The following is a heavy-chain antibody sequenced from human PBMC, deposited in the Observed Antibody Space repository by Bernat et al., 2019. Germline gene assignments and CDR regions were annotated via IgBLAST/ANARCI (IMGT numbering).Heavy chain of an antibody. CDR1: GGTFSSYA. D-gene: IGHD2-2*01. J-gene: IGHJ3*02. V-gene: IGHV1-69*01. CDR2: IIPIFGTA. Sequence: QVQLVQSGAEVMKPGSSVKVSCKASGGTFSSYAISWVRQAPGQGLEWMGGIIPIFGTANYAQKFQGRVTITADESTSTAYMELSSLRSEDTAVYYCARAGGYCSSTSCYAFDIWGQGTMVTVSS. CDR3: ARAGGYCSSTSCYAFDI.